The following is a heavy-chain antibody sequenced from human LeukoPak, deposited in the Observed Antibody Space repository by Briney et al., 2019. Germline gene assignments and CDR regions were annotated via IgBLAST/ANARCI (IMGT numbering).Heavy chain of an antibody. V-gene: IGHV3-74*01. CDR3: ARDFTSHWGYYYYYGMDV. CDR1: GFTFSNYW. CDR2: INSDESTT. J-gene: IGHJ6*02. Sequence: SGGSLRLSCAASGFTFSNYWMHWVRQAPGKGLVWVSRINSDESTTGYADSVKGRFTISRDNAKNTLYLQMNSLRAEDTAVYYCARDFTSHWGYYYYYGMDVWGQGTTVTVSS. D-gene: IGHD2-2*01.